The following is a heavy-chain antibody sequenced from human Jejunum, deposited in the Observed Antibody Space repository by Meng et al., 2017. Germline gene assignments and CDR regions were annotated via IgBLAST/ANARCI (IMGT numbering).Heavy chain of an antibody. D-gene: IGHD1-26*01. V-gene: IGHV3-66*02. J-gene: IGHJ3*01. CDR2: IYTGGTA. CDR1: GFTVNSKY. CDR3: AREITASYGDAFDV. Sequence: GESLKISCAASGFTVNSKYMSWARQAPGKGLEWVSVIYTGGTAYYADSVKGRFTISRDNSKNTLYLQMKSLKPEDTGVYYCAREITASYGDAFDVWGQGTMVTVSS.